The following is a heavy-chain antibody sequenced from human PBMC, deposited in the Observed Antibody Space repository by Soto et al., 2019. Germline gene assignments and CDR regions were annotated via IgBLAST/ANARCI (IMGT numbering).Heavy chain of an antibody. CDR1: GYTFTDYY. V-gene: IGHV1-18*04. CDR3: ARASRDGYNFGLDY. J-gene: IGHJ4*02. Sequence: ASVKVSCKASGYTFTDYYIHWVRQAPGQGLEWMGWISAYNGNTNYAQKLQGRVTMTTDTSTSTAYMELRSLRSDDTAVYYCARASRDGYNFGLDYWGQGTLVTVSS. CDR2: ISAYNGNT. D-gene: IGHD5-12*01.